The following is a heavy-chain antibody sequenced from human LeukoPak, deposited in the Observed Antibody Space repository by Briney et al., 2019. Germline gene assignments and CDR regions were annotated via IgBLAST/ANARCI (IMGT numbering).Heavy chain of an antibody. CDR3: ASNNAVAGIY. CDR1: GGSISSSSYY. Sequence: SETLSLTCTISGGSISSSSYYWGWIRQPPGKGLEWIGSIYYSGSTYYNPSLKSRVTISVDTSKNQFSLKLSSVTAADTAVYYCASNNAVAGIYWGQGTLVTVSS. J-gene: IGHJ4*02. D-gene: IGHD6-19*01. CDR2: IYYSGST. V-gene: IGHV4-39*07.